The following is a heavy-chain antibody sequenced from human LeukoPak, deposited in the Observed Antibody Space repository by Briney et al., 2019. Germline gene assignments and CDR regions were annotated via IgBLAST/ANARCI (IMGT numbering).Heavy chain of an antibody. CDR2: IYSGGST. CDR3: ARLGGELVPAFDY. V-gene: IGHV3-53*04. Sequence: GGSLRLSCAASGFTVSSNYMSWVRRAPGKGLEWVSVIYSGGSTYYADSVKGRFTISRHNSKNTLYLQMNSLRAEDTAVYYCARLGGELVPAFDYWGQGTLVTVSS. CDR1: GFTVSSNY. D-gene: IGHD3-16*01. J-gene: IGHJ4*02.